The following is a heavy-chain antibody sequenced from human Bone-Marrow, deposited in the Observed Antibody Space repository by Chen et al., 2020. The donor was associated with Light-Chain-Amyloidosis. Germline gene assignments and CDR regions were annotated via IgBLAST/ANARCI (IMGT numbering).Heavy chain of an antibody. V-gene: IGHV5-51*01. Sequence: EVQLEQAGPDGKKPGEFLNISCKVSGYTFPNYWIGWVRQMPGKGLEWMGVIYPDDSDARYSPSFEGQVTISADKSITTAYLQWRSLKASDTAMYYCARRRDGYNFDYWGQGTLVTVSS. J-gene: IGHJ4*02. CDR2: IYPDDSDA. CDR1: GYTFPNYW. CDR3: ARRRDGYNFDY. D-gene: IGHD5-12*01.